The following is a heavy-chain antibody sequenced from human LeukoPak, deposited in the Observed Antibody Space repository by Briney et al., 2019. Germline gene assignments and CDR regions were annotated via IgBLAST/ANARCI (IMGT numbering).Heavy chain of an antibody. J-gene: IGHJ4*02. CDR3: ATAVVPENFDY. CDR1: GYSFTSYW. CDR2: IYPGDSDT. D-gene: IGHD2-2*01. V-gene: IGHV5-51*01. Sequence: GESLKISCKGSGYSFTSYWIGWVRQMPGKGLEWMGIIYPGDSDTRYSPSFQGQVTISADKSISTAYLQWSSLKASDTAVYYCATAVVPENFDYWAREPWSPSSQ.